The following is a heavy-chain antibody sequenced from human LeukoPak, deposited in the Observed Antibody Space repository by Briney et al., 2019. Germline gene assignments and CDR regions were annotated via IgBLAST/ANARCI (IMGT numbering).Heavy chain of an antibody. CDR3: ARNEGIVVAGTWFDN. CDR1: GFSITGGYY. J-gene: IGHJ4*02. Sequence: SETLSLNCAVSGFSITGGYYWVWIRQPPGKGLEWIGSVYHNGNTLFNTSLKSRVTLSVDSSKNQFSLRLSSVTAADPARYYCARNEGIVVAGTWFDNWGQGTLVIVSS. V-gene: IGHV4-38-2*01. CDR2: VYHNGNT. D-gene: IGHD6-19*01.